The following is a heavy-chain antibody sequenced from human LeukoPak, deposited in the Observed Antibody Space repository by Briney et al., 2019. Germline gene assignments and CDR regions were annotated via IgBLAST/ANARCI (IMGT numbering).Heavy chain of an antibody. CDR2: VSPGNSDT. D-gene: IGHD2-2*01. CDR1: GYNFSNDW. V-gene: IGHV5-51*01. CDR3: ARQALVVVPTNVPPGYYFYYMDV. Sequence: GESLKISCKGSGYNFSNDWIAWVRQMPGKGLEWMGIVSPGNSDTRYSPSFQGQVTISVDKSISTAYLQWTSLRASDTAMYYCARQALVVVPTNVPPGYYFYYMDVWGKGTTVTVS. J-gene: IGHJ6*03.